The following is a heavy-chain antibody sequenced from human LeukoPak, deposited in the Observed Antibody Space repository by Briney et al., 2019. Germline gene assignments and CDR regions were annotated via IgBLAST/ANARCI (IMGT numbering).Heavy chain of an antibody. V-gene: IGHV3-23*01. Sequence: GGSLRLSCAASGFTFSSYAMSWVRQAPGKGLEWVSAISGSGGSTYYADSVKGRLTISRDNSKNTLYLQMNSLRAEDTAVYYCAKMLTPDDAFDIWGQGTMVTVSS. CDR3: AKMLTPDDAFDI. CDR2: ISGSGGST. J-gene: IGHJ3*02. CDR1: GFTFSSYA. D-gene: IGHD1-14*01.